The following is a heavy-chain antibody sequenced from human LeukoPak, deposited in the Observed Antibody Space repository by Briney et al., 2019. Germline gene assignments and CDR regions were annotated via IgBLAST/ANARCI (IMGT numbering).Heavy chain of an antibody. CDR3: AREGNTAMGLYYFDY. Sequence: PGGSLRLSCAASGFTFSDYYMSWIRQAPGKGLEWVSYISISGSTIYYADSVKGRFTISRDSAKNSLYLQMNSLRAEDTAVYYCAREGNTAMGLYYFDYWGQGTLVTVSS. CDR2: ISISGSTI. CDR1: GFTFSDYY. V-gene: IGHV3-11*01. D-gene: IGHD5-18*01. J-gene: IGHJ4*02.